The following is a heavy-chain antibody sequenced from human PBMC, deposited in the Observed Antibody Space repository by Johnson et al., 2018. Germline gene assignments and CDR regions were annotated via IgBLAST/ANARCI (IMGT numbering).Heavy chain of an antibody. Sequence: VQLVQGGGGLVKARGSLRLSCAASRFTFSSYSMNWVRQAPGKGLEWVSSISSSSSYIYYADSVKGRFTISRDNAKNSLYLPMNSLRAEDTAVYYCARDSQMGAGDAFDIWGQGTMVTVSS. CDR1: RFTFSSYS. V-gene: IGHV3-21*01. CDR3: ARDSQMGAGDAFDI. D-gene: IGHD2-8*01. J-gene: IGHJ3*02. CDR2: ISSSSSYI.